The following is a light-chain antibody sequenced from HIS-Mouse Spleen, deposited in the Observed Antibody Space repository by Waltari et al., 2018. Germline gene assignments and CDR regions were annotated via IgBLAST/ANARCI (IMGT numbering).Light chain of an antibody. J-gene: IGLJ3*02. Sequence: QSALTQPASGSGAPGQSTTISFTGTSSDVGGFNYVPWYQQHPGKAPKLMIYDVSNRPSGVSNRFSGSKSGNTASLTISGLQAEDEADYYCSSYTSSSTRVFGGGTKLTVL. CDR1: SSDVGGFNY. CDR3: SSYTSSSTRV. V-gene: IGLV2-14*03. CDR2: DVS.